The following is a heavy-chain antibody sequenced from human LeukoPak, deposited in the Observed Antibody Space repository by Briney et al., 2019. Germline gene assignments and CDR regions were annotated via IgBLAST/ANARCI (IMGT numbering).Heavy chain of an antibody. D-gene: IGHD3-22*01. J-gene: IGHJ4*02. Sequence: PGRSLRLSCAASGFTFSNYGMHRVRQAPGKGLEWVAVISYDGSNQYYADSVKGRFTISRDNSKNTLNLQMHSLRVEDTAVYYCAKDLDYYDSSGFFDYWGQGTLVTVSS. CDR2: ISYDGSNQ. CDR1: GFTFSNYG. V-gene: IGHV3-30*18. CDR3: AKDLDYYDSSGFFDY.